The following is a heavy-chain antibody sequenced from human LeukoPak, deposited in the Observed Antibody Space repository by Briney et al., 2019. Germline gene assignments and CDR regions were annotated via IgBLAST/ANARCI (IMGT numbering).Heavy chain of an antibody. Sequence: SETLSLTCTVSGDSISSHYWSWIRQPPGKGLEWIGYIYYSGSTNYNPSLKSRVTISVDTSKNQFSLKLTSVTAADTAVYYCARETTLTGYSSGLGFNYWGQGTLVTVSS. D-gene: IGHD6-19*01. V-gene: IGHV4-59*11. CDR1: GDSISSHY. J-gene: IGHJ4*02. CDR3: ARETTLTGYSSGLGFNY. CDR2: IYYSGST.